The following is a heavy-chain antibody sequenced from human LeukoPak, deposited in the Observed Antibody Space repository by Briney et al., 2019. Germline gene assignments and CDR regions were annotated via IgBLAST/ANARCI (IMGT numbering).Heavy chain of an antibody. Sequence: PSETLSLTCAVSGGSISSSNWWSWVRQPPGKGLEWIGEIYHSGSTNYNPPLKSRVTISVDKSKNQFSLKLSSVTAADTAVYYCARDPYYGSGSAHFDYWGQGTLVTVSS. CDR3: ARDPYYGSGSAHFDY. CDR1: GGSISSSNW. V-gene: IGHV4-4*02. CDR2: IYHSGST. D-gene: IGHD3-10*01. J-gene: IGHJ4*02.